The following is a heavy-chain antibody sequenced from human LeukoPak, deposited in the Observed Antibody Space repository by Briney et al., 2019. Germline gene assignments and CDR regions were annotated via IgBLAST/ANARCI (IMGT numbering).Heavy chain of an antibody. CDR3: ARGTLRYFDF. J-gene: IGHJ4*02. CDR1: GYTLTSYY. CDR2: INPSGGRT. D-gene: IGHD3-9*01. Sequence: GASVKVSCKASGYTLTSYYMHWVRQSPEQGPEWMGVINPSGGRTTSYAQKIQGRVTMTRDTSMSTVNMELSSLRSEDTAVYYCARGTLRYFDFWGQGTLVTVSS. V-gene: IGHV1-46*01.